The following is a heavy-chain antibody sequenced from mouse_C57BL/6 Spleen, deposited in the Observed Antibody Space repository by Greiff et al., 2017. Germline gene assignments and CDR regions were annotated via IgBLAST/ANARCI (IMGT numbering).Heavy chain of an antibody. CDR1: GFTFSSYA. D-gene: IGHD1-1*01. Sequence: EVQRVESGGGLVKPGGSLKLSCAASGFTFSSYAMSWVRQTPEKRLEWVATISDGGSYTYYPDNVKGRFTISRDNAKNNLYLQMSHLKSEDTAMYYCARDGSSYRYFDVWGTGTTVTVSS. CDR3: ARDGSSYRYFDV. J-gene: IGHJ1*03. V-gene: IGHV5-4*01. CDR2: ISDGGSYT.